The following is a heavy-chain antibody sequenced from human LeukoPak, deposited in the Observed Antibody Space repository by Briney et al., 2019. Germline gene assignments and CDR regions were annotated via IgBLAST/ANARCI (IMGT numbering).Heavy chain of an antibody. J-gene: IGHJ4*02. CDR1: GFTFSRYW. CDR3: AREGDFVRGGTSFDK. Sequence: TGGSLRLSCAASGFTFSRYWMTWVRQTPGKGLEWVANIKEDGSEKYYVDSLKGRALISRDNAKRSLYLQLNSLRVEDTAVYYCAREGDFVRGGTSFDKWGQGTQVTVSS. D-gene: IGHD3-16*01. V-gene: IGHV3-7*01. CDR2: IKEDGSEK.